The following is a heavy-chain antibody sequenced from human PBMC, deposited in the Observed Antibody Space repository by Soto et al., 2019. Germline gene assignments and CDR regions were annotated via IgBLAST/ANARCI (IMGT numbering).Heavy chain of an antibody. J-gene: IGHJ4*02. Sequence: DVQLVESGGGLVKPGGSLRLSCAASDFTFSNAWMKLVRQAPGKGLEWVGGIKSKTDGGATDYAAPVKGRFTISRDDSKNTLYLQMNSLETEDTAVYYCTTDGPGIHPFDYWGQGTLVTVSS. V-gene: IGHV3-15*07. CDR2: IKSKTDGGAT. D-gene: IGHD2-21*01. CDR1: DFTFSNAW. CDR3: TTDGPGIHPFDY.